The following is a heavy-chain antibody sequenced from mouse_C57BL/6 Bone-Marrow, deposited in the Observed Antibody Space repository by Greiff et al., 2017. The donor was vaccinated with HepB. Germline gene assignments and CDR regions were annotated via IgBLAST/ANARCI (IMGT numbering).Heavy chain of an antibody. V-gene: IGHV1-82*01. CDR1: GYAFSSSW. D-gene: IGHD2-12*01. J-gene: IGHJ2*01. CDR3: ARSGDSPFDY. Sequence: QVQLKQSGPELVKPGASVKISCKASGYAFSSSWMNWVKQRPGKGLEWIGRIYPGDGDTNYNGKFKGKATMTADKSSSTASMQLSSLTSEDSAVYVCARSGDSPFDYWGQGTTLTVSS. CDR2: IYPGDGDT.